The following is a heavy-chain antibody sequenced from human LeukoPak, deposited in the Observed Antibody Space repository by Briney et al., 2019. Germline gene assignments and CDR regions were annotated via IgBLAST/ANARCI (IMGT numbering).Heavy chain of an antibody. Sequence: GGSLRLSCTASGFSIDDYCVSWVRQAPGKGLEWVANIKEGGSEKDYVDSVKGRFTISRDNAKNSLYLQMNSLRAEDRAVYYCAELGITMIGGVWGKGTTVTISS. D-gene: IGHD3-10*02. CDR3: AELGITMIGGV. CDR2: IKEGGSEK. J-gene: IGHJ6*04. CDR1: GFSIDDYC. V-gene: IGHV3-7*01.